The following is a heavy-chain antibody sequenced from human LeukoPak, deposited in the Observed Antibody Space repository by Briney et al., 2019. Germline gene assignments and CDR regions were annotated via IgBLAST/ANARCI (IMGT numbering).Heavy chain of an antibody. J-gene: IGHJ5*02. CDR2: IYYTGST. Sequence: ETSETLSLTCTVSGGSISSSSYYWSWIRQPPGKGLEWIGYIYYTGSTNYNPSLKSRVTISVDTSKNQFSLKLSSVTAADTAVYYCARGLGPFAMFDPWGQGTLVTVSS. CDR3: ARGLGPFAMFDP. D-gene: IGHD6-6*01. V-gene: IGHV4-61*01. CDR1: GGSISSSSYY.